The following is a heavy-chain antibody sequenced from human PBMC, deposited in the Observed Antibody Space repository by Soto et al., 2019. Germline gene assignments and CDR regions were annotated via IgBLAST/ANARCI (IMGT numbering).Heavy chain of an antibody. CDR2: ISGGGEAT. CDR3: ARKVPWSTNRPDYWYFDL. J-gene: IGHJ2*01. CDR1: GFTFISYA. D-gene: IGHD2-15*01. Sequence: EVQLLESGGGLVQPGGSLRLSCAASGFTFISYAMNWVRQAPGKGLQWVSAISGGGEATFYADSVKGRFTISRDNSRNTVTLQMNSLVADDTAVYYCARKVPWSTNRPDYWYFDLWGRGTLVTVSS. V-gene: IGHV3-23*01.